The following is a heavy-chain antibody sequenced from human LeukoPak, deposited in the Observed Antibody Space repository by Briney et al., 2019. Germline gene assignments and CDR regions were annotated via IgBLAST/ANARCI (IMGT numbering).Heavy chain of an antibody. J-gene: IGHJ6*02. CDR2: IYSGGST. D-gene: IGHD3-10*01. V-gene: IGHV3-66*01. CDR3: AREGTTMVRGALGGMDV. Sequence: GGSLRLSCAASGFTVSSNYMSWVRQAPGKGLEWVSVIYSGGSTYYADSVKGRFTISRDNSKNTLYLQINSLRAEDTAVYYCAREGTTMVRGALGGMDVWGQGTTVTVSS. CDR1: GFTVSSNY.